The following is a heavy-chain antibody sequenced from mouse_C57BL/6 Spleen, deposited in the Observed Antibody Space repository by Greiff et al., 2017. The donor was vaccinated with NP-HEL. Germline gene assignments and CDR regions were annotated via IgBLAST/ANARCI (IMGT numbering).Heavy chain of an antibody. CDR1: GFTFSSYP. CDR3: ARQVTTVVPYFDY. CDR2: ISGGGGNT. J-gene: IGHJ2*01. Sequence: DVMLVESGGGLVKPGGSLKLSCAASGFTFSSYPMSWVRQTPEKRLEWVATISGGGGNTYYPDSVKGRFTISRDNAKNTLYLQMSSLRSEDTALYDCARQVTTVVPYFDYWGQGTTLTVSS. V-gene: IGHV5-9*01. D-gene: IGHD1-1*01.